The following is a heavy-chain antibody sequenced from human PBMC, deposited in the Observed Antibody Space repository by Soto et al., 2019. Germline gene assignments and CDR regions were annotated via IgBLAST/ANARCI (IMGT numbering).Heavy chain of an antibody. CDR2: ISFDGRNT. CDR1: GFTFNSYG. CDR3: AKDLGYSASVTYTDF. D-gene: IGHD3-10*01. J-gene: IGHJ4*02. Sequence: PGGSLRLSCAASGFTFNSYGMHWVRQAPGKGLEWVVVISFDGRNTYYADSVKGRFTISRDNSKNTVYLQMNSLREEDTAVYFCAKDLGYSASVTYTDFWGQGSLVTVSS. V-gene: IGHV3-30*18.